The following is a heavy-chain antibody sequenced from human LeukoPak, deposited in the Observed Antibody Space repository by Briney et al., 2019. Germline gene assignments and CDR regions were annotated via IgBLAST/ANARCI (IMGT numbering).Heavy chain of an antibody. CDR1: GGSFSSYY. Sequence: PSETLSLTCAVYGGSFSSYYWNWIRQPPGKGLEWIGEINHSGSTNYNPSLKSRVTISVDTSKNQFSLKLSSVTAADTAVYYCARGWGTVTTDADPTHPPDAFDIWGQGTMVTVSS. J-gene: IGHJ3*02. V-gene: IGHV4-34*01. CDR2: INHSGST. D-gene: IGHD4-17*01. CDR3: ARGWGTVTTDADPTHPPDAFDI.